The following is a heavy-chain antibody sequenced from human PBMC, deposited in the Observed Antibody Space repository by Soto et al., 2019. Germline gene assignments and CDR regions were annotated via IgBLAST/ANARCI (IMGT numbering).Heavy chain of an antibody. J-gene: IGHJ3*02. CDR1: GYTFTSYD. CDR2: MNPNSGNT. Sequence: ASVKVSCKASGYTFTSYDINWVRQATGQGLEWMGWMNPNSGNTGYAQKFQGRVTMTRNTSISTVYMELSSLRSEDTAVYYCARVPMYYDILTGYYISASDAFDIWGQGTMVTVSS. V-gene: IGHV1-8*01. D-gene: IGHD3-9*01. CDR3: ARVPMYYDILTGYYISASDAFDI.